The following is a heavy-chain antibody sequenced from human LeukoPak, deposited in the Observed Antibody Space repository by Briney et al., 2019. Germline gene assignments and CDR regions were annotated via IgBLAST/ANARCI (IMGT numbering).Heavy chain of an antibody. Sequence: ASVKVSCKASGYTFTSYAMHWVRQAPGQRLEWMGWINAGNGNTKYSQKFQGRVTITRDTSASTAYMELSSLRSEDTAVYYCARDRPYYYDSSGISSSPNWFDPWGQGTLVTVSS. CDR3: ARDRPYYYDSSGISSSPNWFDP. J-gene: IGHJ5*02. CDR1: GYTFTSYA. D-gene: IGHD3-22*01. CDR2: INAGNGNT. V-gene: IGHV1-3*01.